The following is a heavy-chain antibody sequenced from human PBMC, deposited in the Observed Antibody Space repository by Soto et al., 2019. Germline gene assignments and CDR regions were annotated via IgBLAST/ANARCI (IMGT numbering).Heavy chain of an antibody. CDR1: GFSLNTGGVG. V-gene: IGHV2-5*02. CDR2: IYWDDDE. D-gene: IGHD3-10*01. CDR3: VRNWRYYGGDYYYGMDA. Sequence: ITLKESGPTLVKPTQTLTLTCTFSGFSLNTGGVGVGWVRQPRGKAMAWLALIYWDDDERYRPSLRSRLNSTKDTINNQVVLTMTNMDPEDTATYYCVRNWRYYGGDYYYGMDAWGQGTTVTVSS. J-gene: IGHJ6*02.